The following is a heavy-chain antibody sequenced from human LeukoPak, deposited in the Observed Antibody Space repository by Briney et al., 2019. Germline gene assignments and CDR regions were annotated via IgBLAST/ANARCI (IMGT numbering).Heavy chain of an antibody. CDR2: IKSKTDGGTT. Sequence: GGSLRPSCAASGLTLSNDWMSWVRQAPGKGLEWVGHIKSKTDGGTTDYAAPVKGRFTISRDDSKNTLYLQMNSLKTEDTAVYYCSTLRSIATDYWGQGTLVTVSS. V-gene: IGHV3-15*01. J-gene: IGHJ4*02. D-gene: IGHD2-2*01. CDR1: GLTLSNDW. CDR3: STLRSIATDY.